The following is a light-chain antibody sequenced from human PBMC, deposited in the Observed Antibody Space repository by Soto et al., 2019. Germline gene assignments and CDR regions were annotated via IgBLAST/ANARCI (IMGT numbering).Light chain of an antibody. V-gene: IGLV1-47*02. J-gene: IGLJ1*01. CDR1: TSNIGTFY. CDR3: AAWDDNLNAYV. CDR2: IGD. Sequence: QSALTQPPSTSSTPGQTVTISCSGSTSNIGTFYVYWYQHLPGTAPKLLIYIGDQRASGVSDRFSASKSGTSASLAISGPRSDDEADYYCAAWDDNLNAYVFGSGTKLTVL.